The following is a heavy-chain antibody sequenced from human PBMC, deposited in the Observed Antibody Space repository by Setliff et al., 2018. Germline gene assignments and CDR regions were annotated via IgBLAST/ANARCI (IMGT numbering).Heavy chain of an antibody. CDR2: FDPEDGET. Sequence: ASVKVSCKVSGYTLTELSMHWVRQAPGKGLEWMGGFDPEDGETIYAQKFQGRVTMTEGTSTDTAYMELSSLRSEDTAVYYCATVDIVATITGGYYFDYWGQGALVTVSS. V-gene: IGHV1-24*01. D-gene: IGHD5-12*01. J-gene: IGHJ4*02. CDR3: ATVDIVATITGGYYFDY. CDR1: GYTLTELS.